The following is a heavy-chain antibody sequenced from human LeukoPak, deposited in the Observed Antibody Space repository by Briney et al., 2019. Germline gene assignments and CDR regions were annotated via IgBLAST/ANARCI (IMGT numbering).Heavy chain of an antibody. CDR1: GGTFSSYA. CDR3: ARGKYSGYEN. V-gene: IGHV1-69*05. Sequence: ASVKVSCKASGGTFSSYAISWVRQAPGQGLEWMGGIIPIFGTANYAQKFQGRVTITTDESTSTAYMELSSLRSVDTAVYYCARGKYSGYENWGQGTLVTVSS. CDR2: IIPIFGTA. D-gene: IGHD5-12*01. J-gene: IGHJ4*02.